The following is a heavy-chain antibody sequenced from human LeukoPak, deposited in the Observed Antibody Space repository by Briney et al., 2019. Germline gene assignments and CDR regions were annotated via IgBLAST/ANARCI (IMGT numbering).Heavy chain of an antibody. D-gene: IGHD6-13*01. CDR2: ISAYNGNT. CDR3: ARRMYSSSWYHCDY. Sequence: ASVKVSCKASGYTFTSYGISWVRQAPGQGLEWMGWISAYNGNTNYAQKLQGRVTMTTDTSTSTAYMELRSLRSDDTAVYYCARRMYSSSWYHCDYWGQGTLVTVSS. CDR1: GYTFTSYG. J-gene: IGHJ4*02. V-gene: IGHV1-18*01.